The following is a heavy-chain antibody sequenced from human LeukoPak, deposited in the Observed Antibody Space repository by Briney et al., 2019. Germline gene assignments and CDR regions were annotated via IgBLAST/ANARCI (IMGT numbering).Heavy chain of an antibody. Sequence: GESLKISCKGTGYSFTSYWLGWVRQMPRTGLEWMGIIYPGGTDYRYSPSFQGQVTISADKSISNAYLQRRSLEASDADKYYCSRRDTAMVPFDYWGQGTLVTVSS. CDR2: IYPGGTDY. CDR1: GYSFTSYW. CDR3: SRRDTAMVPFDY. J-gene: IGHJ4*02. D-gene: IGHD5-18*01. V-gene: IGHV5-51*01.